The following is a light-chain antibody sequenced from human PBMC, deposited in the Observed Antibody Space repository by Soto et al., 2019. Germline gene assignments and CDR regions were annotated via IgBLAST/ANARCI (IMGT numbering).Light chain of an antibody. J-gene: IGKJ2*01. CDR2: AAS. CDR3: QRYNSAPMYT. Sequence: DIQMTQSPPSLSASVGDTVTITCRASQDISDYLAWYQQKPGKVPKLLIYAASTLQSGVPSRFSGGGSGTDFTLTISSLQPEDVATYYCQRYNSAPMYTFGQGTKLEIK. CDR1: QDISDY. V-gene: IGKV1-27*01.